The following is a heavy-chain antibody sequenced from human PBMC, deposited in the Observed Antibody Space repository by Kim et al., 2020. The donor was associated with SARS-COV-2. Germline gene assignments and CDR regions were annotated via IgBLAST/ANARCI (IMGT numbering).Heavy chain of an antibody. D-gene: IGHD1-26*01. CDR1: GGTFSSYA. CDR3: ARGGSAMEPPNNWFDP. V-gene: IGHV1-69*13. Sequence: SVKVSCKASGGTFSSYAISWVRQAPGQGLEWMGGIIPIFGTANYAQKFQGRVTITADESTSTAYMELSSLRSEDTAVYYCARGGSAMEPPNNWFDPWGQGTLVTVSS. J-gene: IGHJ5*02. CDR2: IIPIFGTA.